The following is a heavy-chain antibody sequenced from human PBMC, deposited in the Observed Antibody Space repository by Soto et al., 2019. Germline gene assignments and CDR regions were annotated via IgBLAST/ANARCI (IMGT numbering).Heavy chain of an antibody. CDR1: GYCFTNYL. CDR2: IDPSDSDT. V-gene: IGHV5-10-1*01. CDR3: ARPIFVNSYSSPYNYRMDV. Sequence: GETLRISCKGSGYCFTNYLFSWVRPLSGKGLEWMGRIDPSDSDTDYSPTDQGHVTISADKSISTAYLQWSSLKASDTAMYYCARPIFVNSYSSPYNYRMDVWSQAATVSVS. D-gene: IGHD5-18*01. J-gene: IGHJ6*02.